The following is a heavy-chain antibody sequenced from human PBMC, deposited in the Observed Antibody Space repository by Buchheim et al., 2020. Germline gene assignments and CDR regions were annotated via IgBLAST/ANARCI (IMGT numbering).Heavy chain of an antibody. CDR1: GFTFSTSW. V-gene: IGHV3-74*01. Sequence: EVQLVESGGVLVQTGGSLRLSCAASGFTFSTSWMHWVRQAPGKGLVWVSRMNGDSSTIDYAESVRGRFTVSRDNAEKTMFLQMNSLRAEDTAVYYCARAAYYRFDYWGHGTL. J-gene: IGHJ4*01. CDR3: ARAAYYRFDY. D-gene: IGHD3-9*01. CDR2: MNGDSSTI.